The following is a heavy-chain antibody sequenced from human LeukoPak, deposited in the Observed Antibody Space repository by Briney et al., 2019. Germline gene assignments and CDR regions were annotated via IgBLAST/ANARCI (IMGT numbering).Heavy chain of an antibody. CDR3: AKVVLDEYSYGYYY. CDR2: ISGSGGST. V-gene: IGHV3-23*01. Sequence: PGGSLRLSCAASGFTFSSCAMSWVRQAPGKGLEWFSAISGSGGSTYYADSVKGRFTISRDNSKNTLYLQINSLRAEDTAVYYCAKVVLDEYSYGYYYWGQGTLVTVSS. J-gene: IGHJ4*02. D-gene: IGHD5-18*01. CDR1: GFTFSSCA.